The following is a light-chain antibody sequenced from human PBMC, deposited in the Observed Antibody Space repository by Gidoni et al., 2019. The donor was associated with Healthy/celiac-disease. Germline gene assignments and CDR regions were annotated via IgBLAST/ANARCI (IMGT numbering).Light chain of an antibody. CDR3: SSNTSSSTLVV. V-gene: IGLV2-14*01. J-gene: IGLJ2*01. Sequence: QSALTQPASVSGSPGQSITISCTGTSSDVGGYNYVSWYQQHPGKAPKLMIYEVSNRPSGVPDRFSGSKSGNTASLTISGLQAEDEADYYCSSNTSSSTLVVFGGGTKLTVL. CDR1: SSDVGGYNY. CDR2: EVS.